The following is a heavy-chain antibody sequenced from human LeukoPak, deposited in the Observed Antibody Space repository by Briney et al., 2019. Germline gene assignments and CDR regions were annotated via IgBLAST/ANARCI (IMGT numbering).Heavy chain of an antibody. Sequence: GGSLRLSCAASGFTVSSNYMTWVRQAPGKGLEWVSVIYSDGSTYYAAPMKSRFTISRHNSKNTLYLQMNSLRAEDTAMYYCARDSGGTANFNYWGQGTLVTVSS. CDR3: ARDSGGTANFNY. J-gene: IGHJ4*02. CDR1: GFTVSSNY. D-gene: IGHD3-10*01. CDR2: IYSDGST. V-gene: IGHV3-53*04.